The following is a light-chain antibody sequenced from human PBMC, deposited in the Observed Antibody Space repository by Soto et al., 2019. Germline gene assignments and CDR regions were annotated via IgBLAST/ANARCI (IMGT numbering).Light chain of an antibody. CDR3: AAWDDSLNRPV. CDR2: DNY. CDR1: SSNIGTNT. V-gene: IGLV1-44*01. Sequence: QSVLTQAPSASGAPGQRVTMSYSGSSSNIGTNTVNWYQQLPGTPPKFLIYDNYRRPSGVPDRFSGSQSGTSASLAISGLQSEDEADYYCAAWDDSLNRPVFGGGTQLTVL. J-gene: IGLJ2*01.